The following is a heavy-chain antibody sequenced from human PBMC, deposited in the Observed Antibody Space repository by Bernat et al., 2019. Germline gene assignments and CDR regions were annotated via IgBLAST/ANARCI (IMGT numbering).Heavy chain of an antibody. J-gene: IGHJ4*02. V-gene: IGHV3-74*01. CDR3: VRSVSGAAGFFDY. CDR1: GFTFSGDW. Sequence: EVKLVESGGGLIQPGGSLRLSCAASGFTFSGDWMHWVRQVPGKGLVWVSRINGDGPITDYAGSVKGRVTISRDNAKNTRYLQMNSLRGEDTAVYYCVRSVSGAAGFFDYWGPGSLVTVSS. CDR2: INGDGPIT. D-gene: IGHD5/OR15-5a*01.